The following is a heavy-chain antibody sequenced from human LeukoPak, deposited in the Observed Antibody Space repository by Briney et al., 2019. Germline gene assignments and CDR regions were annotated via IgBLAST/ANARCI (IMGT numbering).Heavy chain of an antibody. J-gene: IGHJ4*02. CDR2: IYYSGST. D-gene: IGHD4-23*01. Sequence: SETLSLTCTVSGGSISSSSYYRGWIRQPPGKGLEWIGYIYYSGSTYYNPSLKSRVTISVDTSKNQFSLKLNSVTAADTAVYYCARDRLRWPKIDYWGQGTLVTVSS. CDR1: GGSISSSSYY. V-gene: IGHV4-39*07. CDR3: ARDRLRWPKIDY.